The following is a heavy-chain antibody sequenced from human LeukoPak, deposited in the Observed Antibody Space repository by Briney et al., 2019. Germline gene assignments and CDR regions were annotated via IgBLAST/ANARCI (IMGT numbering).Heavy chain of an antibody. D-gene: IGHD3-22*01. J-gene: IGHJ4*02. CDR2: ISYDGSNK. CDR3: AKVDHYYDSSGSFDY. Sequence: GGSLGLSCAASGFTFSSYGMHWVRQAPGKGLEWVAVISYDGSNKYYADSVKGRFTISRDNSKNTLYLQMNSLRAEDTAVYYCAKVDHYYDSSGSFDYWGQGTLVTVSS. CDR1: GFTFSSYG. V-gene: IGHV3-30*18.